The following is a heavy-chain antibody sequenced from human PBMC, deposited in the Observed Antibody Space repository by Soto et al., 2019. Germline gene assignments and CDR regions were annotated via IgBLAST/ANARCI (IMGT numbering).Heavy chain of an antibody. CDR1: GFTFSSYG. V-gene: IGHV3-33*01. J-gene: IGHJ6*02. Sequence: GGSLRLSCAASGFTFSSYGMHWVRQAPGKGLEWVAVIWYDGSNKYYADSVKGRFTISRDNSKNTLYLQMNSLRAEDTAVYYCARVHRPARGRVYSFGPDCCGMVVWGQGTSVTVSS. CDR3: ARVHRPARGRVYSFGPDCCGMVV. D-gene: IGHD5-18*01. CDR2: IWYDGSNK.